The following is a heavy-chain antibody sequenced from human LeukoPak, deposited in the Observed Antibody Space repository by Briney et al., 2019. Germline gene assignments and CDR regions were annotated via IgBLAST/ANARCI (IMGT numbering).Heavy chain of an antibody. CDR3: TTVGGRYCSSTSCYIDYFDY. CDR2: IKSKTDGGTT. J-gene: IGHJ4*02. Sequence: GGSLRLSCAASGFTLSNAWMSWFRQAPGKGLEWVGRIKSKTDGGTTDYAAPVKGRFTISRDDSKNTLYLQMNSLKAEDTAVYYCTTVGGRYCSSTSCYIDYFDYWGQGTLVTVSS. D-gene: IGHD2-2*02. V-gene: IGHV3-15*01. CDR1: GFTLSNAW.